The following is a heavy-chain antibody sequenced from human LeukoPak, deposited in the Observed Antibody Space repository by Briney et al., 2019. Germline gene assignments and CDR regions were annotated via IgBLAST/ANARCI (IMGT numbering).Heavy chain of an antibody. Sequence: MTSETLSLTCTVSGGSISSGSYYWSWIRQPAGKGLEWIGRIYTSGSTNYNPSLKSRVTISVDTSKNQFSLKLSSVTAADTAVYYCARDLYYYYMDVWGKGTTVTVSS. CDR3: ARDLYYYYMDV. CDR2: IYTSGST. CDR1: GGSISSGSYY. J-gene: IGHJ6*03. V-gene: IGHV4-61*02.